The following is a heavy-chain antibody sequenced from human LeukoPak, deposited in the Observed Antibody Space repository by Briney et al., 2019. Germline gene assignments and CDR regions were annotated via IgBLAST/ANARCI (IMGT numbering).Heavy chain of an antibody. CDR1: GFTFSSYW. D-gene: IGHD3-3*01. Sequence: GGSLRLSCAASGFTFSSYWMSWVRQAPGKGLEWVANIKQDGSEKYYVDSVKGRFTISRDNAKNSLYLQMNSLRAEDTAVYYCARDARTYYDFWSGLGGFDYWGQGTLVTVSS. CDR2: IKQDGSEK. J-gene: IGHJ4*02. CDR3: ARDARTYYDFWSGLGGFDY. V-gene: IGHV3-7*01.